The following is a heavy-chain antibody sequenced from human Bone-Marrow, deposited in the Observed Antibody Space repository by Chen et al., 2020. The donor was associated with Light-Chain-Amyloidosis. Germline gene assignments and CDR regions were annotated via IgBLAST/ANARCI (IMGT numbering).Heavy chain of an antibody. Sequence: HLQQLESGPGLAKPLETLPLTCPVSGGSLSSSTYYWGWIRQPPGKGLEWIGTIYYSGSTYYNPSLKSRVTISVDTSKNQFSLKLSSVTAADTAVYYCAGHSGYHYFDNWGQGTPVTVSS. V-gene: IGHV4-39*01. CDR2: IYYSGST. CDR1: GGSLSSSTYY. CDR3: AGHSGYHYFDN. J-gene: IGHJ4*02. D-gene: IGHD5-12*01.